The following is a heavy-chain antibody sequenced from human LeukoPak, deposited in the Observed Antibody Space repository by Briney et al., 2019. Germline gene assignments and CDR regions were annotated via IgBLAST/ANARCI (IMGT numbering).Heavy chain of an antibody. D-gene: IGHD2-21*02. CDR3: ARSSTYCGGDCYSMGGAFDI. V-gene: IGHV1-69*05. Sequence: GSSVKVSCKASGGTFSSYAISWVRQAPGQGLEWMGGIIPIFGTANYAQKFQGRVTITTDESTSTAYMELSSLRSEDTAVYYCARSSTYCGGDCYSMGGAFDIWGQGTMVTVSS. CDR1: GGTFSSYA. CDR2: IIPIFGTA. J-gene: IGHJ3*02.